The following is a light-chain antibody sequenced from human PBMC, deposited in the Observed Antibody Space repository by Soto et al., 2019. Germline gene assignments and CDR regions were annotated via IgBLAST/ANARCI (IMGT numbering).Light chain of an antibody. CDR3: QQYYSYPLT. Sequence: AIRMTQSPSSFSASTGDRVTITCRAGQGISSYLAWYQQKPGKAPKLLIYAASTLQSGVPSRFSGSGSGTDFTLTISCLRSEDFATYYCQQYYSYPLTFGGGTKVDIK. J-gene: IGKJ4*01. V-gene: IGKV1-8*01. CDR1: QGISSY. CDR2: AAS.